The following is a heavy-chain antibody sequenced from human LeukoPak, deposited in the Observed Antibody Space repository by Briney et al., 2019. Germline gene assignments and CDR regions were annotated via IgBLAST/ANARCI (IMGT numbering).Heavy chain of an antibody. CDR1: GFTVSSNY. D-gene: IGHD3-16*01. CDR2: IFGGGST. J-gene: IGHJ4*02. Sequence: GGSLRLSCAASGFTVSSNYMTWVRQAPGKGLEWVSVIFGGGSTYYADSVKGRFTISRDNSKNTLFLQMNSLRVEDPAVYYCARGPGGYDNWGQGTLVTVSS. CDR3: ARGPGGYDN. V-gene: IGHV3-66*01.